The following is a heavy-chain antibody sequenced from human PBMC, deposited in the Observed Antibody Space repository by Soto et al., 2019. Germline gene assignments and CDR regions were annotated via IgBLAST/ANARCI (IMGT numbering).Heavy chain of an antibody. CDR3: ARDGYSGRSDGFDI. Sequence: QVQLVESGGGVVQPGRSLRLSCAASGFTFSAYTMHWVRQPPGKGVEWVAVISYDGNNERYTDPVKGRFTVSRDNSKSTLYLQMNSLKSEDTAVYYCARDGYSGRSDGFDIWGQGTMVTVSS. V-gene: IGHV3-30-3*01. D-gene: IGHD1-26*01. CDR2: ISYDGNNE. J-gene: IGHJ3*02. CDR1: GFTFSAYT.